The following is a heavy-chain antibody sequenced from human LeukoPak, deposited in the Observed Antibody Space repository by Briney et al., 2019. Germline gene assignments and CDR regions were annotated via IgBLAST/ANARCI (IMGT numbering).Heavy chain of an antibody. V-gene: IGHV4-4*02. Sequence: SETLSLTCAVSGGSISSENWWSWVRQPPGKGLEWIGEIYHSGSTNYNPSLKSRVTISVDKSKNQFSLTLTSVTAADTAAYYCVREFWSGYYSRHYGVDVWGRGTTVTVSS. J-gene: IGHJ6*02. CDR3: VREFWSGYYSRHYGVDV. CDR1: GGSISSENW. D-gene: IGHD3-3*01. CDR2: IYHSGST.